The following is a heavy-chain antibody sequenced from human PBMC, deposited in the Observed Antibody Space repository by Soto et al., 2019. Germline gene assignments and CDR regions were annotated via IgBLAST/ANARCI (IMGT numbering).Heavy chain of an antibody. J-gene: IGHJ4*02. CDR3: GRWFVVAATESAGAY. Sequence: QVQLQQWGAGLLKSSETLSLTCAVCGGSFSGYYWSWIRQPPGKGLQWIGEINHSGSTNYNPSLKRRVTISVDTSKNQFALKLSSVTATYTAVYYSGRWFVVAATESAGAYWGQGTLVTVSS. V-gene: IGHV4-34*01. CDR1: GGSFSGYY. D-gene: IGHD2-15*01. CDR2: INHSGST.